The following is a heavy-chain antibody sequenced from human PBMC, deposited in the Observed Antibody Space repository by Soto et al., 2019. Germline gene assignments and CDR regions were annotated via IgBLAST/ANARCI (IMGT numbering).Heavy chain of an antibody. V-gene: IGHV3-43*01. CDR1: GFTFYDYT. CDR2: ISWDGGST. D-gene: IGHD6-19*01. Sequence: GGSLRLSCSASGFTFYDYTMHWFRQAPGKGLEWVSLISWDGGSTYYADSVKGRFTISRDNSKNSLYLQMNSLRTEDTALYYCAKDISRYSSGWFLFDYWGQGTLVTVSS. CDR3: AKDISRYSSGWFLFDY. J-gene: IGHJ4*02.